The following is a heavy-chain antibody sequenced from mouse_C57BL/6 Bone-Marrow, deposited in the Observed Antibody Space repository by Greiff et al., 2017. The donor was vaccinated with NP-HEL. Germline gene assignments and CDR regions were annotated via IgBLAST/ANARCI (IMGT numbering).Heavy chain of an antibody. CDR1: GYSFTGYF. D-gene: IGHD1-1*01. V-gene: IGHV1-20*01. J-gene: IGHJ1*03. CDR2: INPYNGDT. CDR3: ARGDDYDGSSYDGYFDV. Sequence: VQLQQSGPELVKPGDSVKISCKASGYSFTGYFMNWVMQSHGKSLEWSGRINPYNGDTFYNQKFKGKDTLTVDNSSSTAHMELRSLTSEDSTVYNGARGDDYDGSSYDGYFDVWGTGTTVTVSS.